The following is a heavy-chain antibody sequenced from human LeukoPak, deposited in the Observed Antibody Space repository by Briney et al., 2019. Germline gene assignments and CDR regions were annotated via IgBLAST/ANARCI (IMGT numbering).Heavy chain of an antibody. D-gene: IGHD5-18*01. CDR3: AGAGYSYAKEGFFDY. V-gene: IGHV1-69*04. Sequence: SVKVSCKASGGTFSSYAISWVRQAPGQGLEWMGRIIPIFGIANYAQKFQGRVTVTADKSTSTAYMELSSLRSEDTAVYYCAGAGYSYAKEGFFDYWGQGTLVTVSS. J-gene: IGHJ4*02. CDR1: GGTFSSYA. CDR2: IIPIFGIA.